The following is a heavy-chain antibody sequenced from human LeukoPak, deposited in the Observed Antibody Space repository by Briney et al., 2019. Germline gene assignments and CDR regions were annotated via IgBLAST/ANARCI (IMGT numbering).Heavy chain of an antibody. V-gene: IGHV3-30-3*01. CDR1: GFTFSNYA. Sequence: GGSLRLSCAATGFTFSNYAIHWGRQAPGKGLEWVAFITDDGSRQHYADSVKGRFTISRDNSKNTLNLQMNSLRAEDTAVYYCVKDRTGTYTLDYWGQGTLVTVSS. D-gene: IGHD3-10*01. CDR3: VKDRTGTYTLDY. CDR2: ITDDGSRQ. J-gene: IGHJ4*02.